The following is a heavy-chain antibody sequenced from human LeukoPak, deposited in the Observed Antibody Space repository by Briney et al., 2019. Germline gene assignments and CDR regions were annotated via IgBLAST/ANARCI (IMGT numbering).Heavy chain of an antibody. CDR3: ARGQGGATPRYYYGMDV. Sequence: PSETLSLTCAVYGGSFSGYYWSWIRQPPGKGLEWIGEINHSGSTNYNPSLKSRVTISVDTSKNQFSLKLSSVTAADTAVYYCARGQGGATPRYYYGMDVWGQGTTVTVSS. CDR1: GGSFSGYY. CDR2: INHSGST. D-gene: IGHD1-26*01. J-gene: IGHJ6*02. V-gene: IGHV4-34*01.